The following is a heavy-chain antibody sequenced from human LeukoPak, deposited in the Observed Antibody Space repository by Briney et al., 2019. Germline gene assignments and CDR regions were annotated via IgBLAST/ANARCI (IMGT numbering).Heavy chain of an antibody. Sequence: GGSLRLSCAASGFTFNTFNMNWVRQAPGKGLEWVSSITSGGDYIYYADSVKGRFTTSRDNAKNSLSLQLNSLRVEDTAVYYCARDYDYDSSGDAFDIWGQGTMVTVSS. CDR3: ARDYDYDSSGDAFDI. CDR1: GFTFNTFN. V-gene: IGHV3-21*01. D-gene: IGHD3-22*01. CDR2: ITSGGDYI. J-gene: IGHJ3*02.